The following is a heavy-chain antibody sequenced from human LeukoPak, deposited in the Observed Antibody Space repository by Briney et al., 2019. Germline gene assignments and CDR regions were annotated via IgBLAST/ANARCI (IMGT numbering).Heavy chain of an antibody. D-gene: IGHD2-15*01. CDR1: GFTFSSYA. V-gene: IGHV3-30*04. J-gene: IGHJ4*02. Sequence: GRSPRLSCAASGFTFSSYAMYWVRQAPGKGLEWVAVISYDGSDKFYADSVKGRFTISRDSSKNTLYLQMNSLRSEDTAVYYCARGYCSGGSCYKSSWGFDYWGQGTLVTVSS. CDR2: ISYDGSDK. CDR3: ARGYCSGGSCYKSSWGFDY.